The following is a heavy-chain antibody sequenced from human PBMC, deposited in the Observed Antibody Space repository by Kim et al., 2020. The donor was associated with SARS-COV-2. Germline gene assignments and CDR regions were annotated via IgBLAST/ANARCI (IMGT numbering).Heavy chain of an antibody. J-gene: IGHJ4*02. V-gene: IGHV3-30*18. D-gene: IGHD3-22*01. CDR3: AKDGDLNYYDSSGRNYFDY. Sequence: GGSLRLSCAASGFTFSSYGMHWVRQAPGKGLEWVAVISYDGSNKYYADSVKGRFTISRDNSKNTLYLQMNSLRAEDTAVYYCAKDGDLNYYDSSGRNYFDYWGQGTLVTVSS. CDR1: GFTFSSYG. CDR2: ISYDGSNK.